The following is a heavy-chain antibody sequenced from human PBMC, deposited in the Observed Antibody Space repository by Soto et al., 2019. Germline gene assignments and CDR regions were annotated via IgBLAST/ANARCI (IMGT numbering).Heavy chain of an antibody. Sequence: QVQLVQSGAEVKKPGASVRVSCEASGYTFTSYGIIWVRQAPGQGLEWMGWISAYNYKTDYAQKLQGRVTMTIDTSTNTGYMELRSLTSDDTAVYYCARGIVSDWLKPFDNWGQGTLVTVSS. J-gene: IGHJ4*02. V-gene: IGHV1-18*01. D-gene: IGHD3-9*01. CDR1: GYTFTSYG. CDR2: ISAYNYKT. CDR3: ARGIVSDWLKPFDN.